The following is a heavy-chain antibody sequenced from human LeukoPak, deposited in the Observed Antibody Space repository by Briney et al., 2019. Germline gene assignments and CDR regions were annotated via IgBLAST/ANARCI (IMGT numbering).Heavy chain of an antibody. CDR2: IYYSGST. CDR1: GGSISSSSYY. J-gene: IGHJ3*02. V-gene: IGHV4-39*07. D-gene: IGHD3-10*01. CDR3: ARVEGFFAAAFDI. Sequence: SETLSLTCTVSGGSISSSSYYWGWIRQPPGKGLEWIGSIYYSGSTYYNPSLKSRVTISVDTSKNQFSLKLSSVTAADTAVYYCARVEGFFAAAFDIWGQGTMVTVSS.